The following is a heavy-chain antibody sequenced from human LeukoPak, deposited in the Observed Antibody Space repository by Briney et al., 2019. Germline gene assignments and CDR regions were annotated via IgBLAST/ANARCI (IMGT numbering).Heavy chain of an antibody. D-gene: IGHD1-1*01. CDR3: ARATSDS. V-gene: IGHV1-46*04. CDR2: INPSGSTT. CDR1: GYTFTSYF. J-gene: IGHJ5*01. Sequence: ASVKLSCKASGYTFTSYFMDWVRQAPGQGLEWLGMINPSGSTTTYAEKLQGRVTMTRDTSTSTVYMELSRLSSEDTAVYYCARATSDSWGQGTLVTVSS.